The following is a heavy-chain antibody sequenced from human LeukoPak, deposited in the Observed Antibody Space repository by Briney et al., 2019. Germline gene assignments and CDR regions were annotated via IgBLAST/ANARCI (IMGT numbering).Heavy chain of an antibody. CDR2: ITHGGST. Sequence: PSETLSLTCAVYGGSFSGYYWSWIRQPPGKGLEWIGEITHGGSTNYNPSLKSRVTISVDTSKNQFSLKLSSVTAADTAVYYCARARRYDFWSGYPTYYYYYMDVWGKGTTVTVSS. D-gene: IGHD3-3*01. V-gene: IGHV4-34*01. J-gene: IGHJ6*03. CDR1: GGSFSGYY. CDR3: ARARRYDFWSGYPTYYYYYMDV.